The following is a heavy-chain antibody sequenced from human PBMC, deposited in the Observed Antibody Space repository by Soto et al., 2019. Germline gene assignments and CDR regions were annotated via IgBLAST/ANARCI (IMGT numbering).Heavy chain of an antibody. V-gene: IGHV3-30*18. CDR1: GFTFSNYG. J-gene: IGHJ4*02. CDR3: AKDLHSSGWAAYNFDY. Sequence: GSLGLSCAASGFTFSNYGMHGVRQAPGKGLEWVALISYDGSNKYYADSVKGRFTISRDSTKNTLFLQMNSLRLDDSAVYYCAKDLHSSGWAAYNFDYWGQGALVTVSS. CDR2: ISYDGSNK. D-gene: IGHD6-25*01.